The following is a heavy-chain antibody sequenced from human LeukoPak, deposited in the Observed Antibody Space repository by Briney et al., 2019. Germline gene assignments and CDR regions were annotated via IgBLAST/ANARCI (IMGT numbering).Heavy chain of an antibody. CDR2: INHSGST. Sequence: SETLSLTCAVYGGSFSGYYWSWIRQPPGKGLEWIGGINHSGSTNYNPSLKSRVTISVDTSKNQFSLKLSSVTAADTAVYYCARVNGYYDSSGYSFSPDYFDYWGQGTLVTVSS. J-gene: IGHJ4*02. CDR3: ARVNGYYDSSGYSFSPDYFDY. D-gene: IGHD3-22*01. CDR1: GGSFSGYY. V-gene: IGHV4-34*01.